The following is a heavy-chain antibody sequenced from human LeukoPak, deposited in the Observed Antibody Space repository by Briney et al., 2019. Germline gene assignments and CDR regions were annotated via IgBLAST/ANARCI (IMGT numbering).Heavy chain of an antibody. CDR2: IYTSGSN. CDR1: GGSISGSTYY. Sequence: KSSETLSLTCTVSGGSISGSTYYWGWIRQPAGKGLEWIGRIYTSGSNNYNPSLKSRVTMSVDTSKNQFSLKLSSVTAADTAMYYCAREVADYGGYYYYHYMDVWGKGTTVTISS. CDR3: AREVADYGGYYYYHYMDV. J-gene: IGHJ6*03. V-gene: IGHV4-61*02. D-gene: IGHD4-23*01.